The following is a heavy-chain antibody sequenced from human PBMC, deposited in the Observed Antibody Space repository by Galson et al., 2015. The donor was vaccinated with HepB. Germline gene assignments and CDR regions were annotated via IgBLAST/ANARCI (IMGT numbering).Heavy chain of an antibody. D-gene: IGHD2-2*01. Sequence: SLRLSCAASGFTFSNYGMHWVRQAPGKGLEWVAVIWYDGSHKYYADSVKGRFAISRDNSKNTLFLQMNSLRAEDTAVYYCARDPSYCNSTSCYYLYYYMDVWGKGTTVAVSS. CDR1: GFTFSNYG. CDR2: IWYDGSHK. CDR3: ARDPSYCNSTSCYYLYYYMDV. J-gene: IGHJ6*03. V-gene: IGHV3-33*01.